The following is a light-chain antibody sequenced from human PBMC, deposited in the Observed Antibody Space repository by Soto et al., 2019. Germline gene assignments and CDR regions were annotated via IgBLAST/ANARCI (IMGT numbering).Light chain of an antibody. CDR3: CSYAGSSTYV. V-gene: IGLV2-23*01. CDR2: EGI. CDR1: SSDVVSYNL. J-gene: IGLJ1*01. Sequence: QAVLPQPASVSGSPGQSITISCTGTSSDVVSYNLVSWYQQHPGKAPKLMIYEGIKRPSGVSNRFSGSKSGNTASLTISGLQAEDEADYYCCSYAGSSTYVFGTGTKVTVL.